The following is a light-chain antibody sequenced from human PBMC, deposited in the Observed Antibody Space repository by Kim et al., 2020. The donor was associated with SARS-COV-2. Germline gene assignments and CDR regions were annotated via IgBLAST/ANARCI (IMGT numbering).Light chain of an antibody. CDR3: QQRSNWWT. CDR1: QSVSSY. CDR2: DAS. J-gene: IGKJ1*01. V-gene: IGKV3-11*01. Sequence: EIVLTQSPATLSLSPGERATLSCRASQSVSSYLAWYQQKPGQAPRLLIYDASNRATGIPARFSGSGSGTDFTLTISSLEPEDFAVYYCQQRSNWWTFGQGTKVDIQ.